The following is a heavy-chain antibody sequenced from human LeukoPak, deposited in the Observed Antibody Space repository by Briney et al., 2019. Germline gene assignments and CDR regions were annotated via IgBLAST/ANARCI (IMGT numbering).Heavy chain of an antibody. CDR1: GYSISSGYY. V-gene: IGHV4-38-2*01. Sequence: SETLSLTCAVSGYSISSGYYWGWIRQPPGKGLEWIGSIYHSGSTYYNPSLKSRVTISVDTSKNQFSLKLSSVTAADTAVYYCARNAQDIVVVPDAIRGVDYWGQGTLVTVSS. J-gene: IGHJ4*02. D-gene: IGHD2-2*02. CDR2: IYHSGST. CDR3: ARNAQDIVVVPDAIRGVDY.